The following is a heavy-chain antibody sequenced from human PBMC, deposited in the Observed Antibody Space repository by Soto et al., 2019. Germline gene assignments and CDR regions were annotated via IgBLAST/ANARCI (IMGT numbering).Heavy chain of an antibody. J-gene: IGHJ4*02. CDR1: GGTFSSYA. D-gene: IGHD3-22*01. CDR2: IIPIFGTA. Sequence: SVKVSCKAPGGTFSSYAISWVRQAPGQGLEWMGGIIPIFGTANYAQKFQGRVTITADESTSTAYMELSSLRSEDTAVYYCARDLSDYYDSSGYYFPPLYWGQGTLVTVSS. V-gene: IGHV1-69*13. CDR3: ARDLSDYYDSSGYYFPPLY.